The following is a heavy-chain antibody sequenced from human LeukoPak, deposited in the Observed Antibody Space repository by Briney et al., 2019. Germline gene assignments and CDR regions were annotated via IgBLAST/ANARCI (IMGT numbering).Heavy chain of an antibody. V-gene: IGHV1-46*01. CDR2: INPSGGST. J-gene: IGHJ6*03. CDR3: ARDLSGTPYYYYYMDV. Sequence: ASVKVSCKASRYTFTSYDINWVRQAPGQGLEWMGIINPSGGSTSYAQKFQGRVTMTRDMSTSTVYMELSSLRSEDTAVYYCARDLSGTPYYYYYMDVWGKGTTVTISS. D-gene: IGHD1-26*01. CDR1: RYTFTSYD.